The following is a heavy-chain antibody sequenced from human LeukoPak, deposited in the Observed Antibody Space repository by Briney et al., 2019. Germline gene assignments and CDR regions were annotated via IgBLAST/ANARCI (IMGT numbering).Heavy chain of an antibody. Sequence: SETLSLTCTVSGGSISSYYWSWIRQPPGKGLEWIGYIYYSGSTNYNPSLKSRVTISVDTSKNQFSLKLSSVTAADTAVYFCARHIVGAYFDYWGLGTLVTVSS. D-gene: IGHD1-26*01. V-gene: IGHV4-59*01. CDR3: ARHIVGAYFDY. CDR1: GGSISSYY. CDR2: IYYSGST. J-gene: IGHJ4*02.